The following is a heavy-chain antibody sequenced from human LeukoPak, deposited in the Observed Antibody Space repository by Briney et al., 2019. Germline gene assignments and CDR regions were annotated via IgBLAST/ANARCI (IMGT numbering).Heavy chain of an antibody. Sequence: GGSLRPSCAASGFTVSSDFMTWVRQAPGKGLEWVSIIHGDGSAYYADSVRGRFTVSRDISRNTLFLQMVGLRAEDTALYYCANRGFWGKGTLVTVSS. CDR3: ANRGF. CDR1: GFTVSSDF. CDR2: IHGDGSA. J-gene: IGHJ4*02. V-gene: IGHV3-53*01.